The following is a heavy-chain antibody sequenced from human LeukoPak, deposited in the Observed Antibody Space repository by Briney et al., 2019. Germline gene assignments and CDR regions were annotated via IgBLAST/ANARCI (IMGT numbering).Heavy chain of an antibody. V-gene: IGHV4-59*12. CDR3: ARGDSSWYPAHYFDY. J-gene: IGHJ4*02. CDR1: GGSISSYY. D-gene: IGHD6-13*01. CDR2: IYYSGST. Sequence: SETLSLTCTVSGGSISSYYWSWIRQPPGKGLEWIGYIYYSGSTYYNPSLKSRVTISVDTSKNQFSLKLSSVTAADTAVYYCARGDSSWYPAHYFDYWGQGTLVTVSS.